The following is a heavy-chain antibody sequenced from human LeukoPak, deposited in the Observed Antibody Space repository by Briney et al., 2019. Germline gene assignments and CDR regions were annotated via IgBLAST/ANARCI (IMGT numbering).Heavy chain of an antibody. D-gene: IGHD2-15*01. J-gene: IGHJ6*02. CDR3: ARGYCSGGSCYSRLYNYYYGMDV. V-gene: IGHV3-11*01. CDR1: GFTFSSYW. CDR2: ISSSGSTI. Sequence: GGSLRLSCAASGFTFSSYWMSWIRQAPGKGLEWVSYISSSGSTIYYADSVKGRFTISRDNAKNSLYLQMNSLRAEDTAVYYCARGYCSGGSCYSRLYNYYYGMDVWGQGTTVTVSS.